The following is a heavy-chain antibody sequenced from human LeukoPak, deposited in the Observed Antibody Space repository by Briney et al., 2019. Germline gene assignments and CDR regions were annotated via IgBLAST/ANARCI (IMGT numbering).Heavy chain of an antibody. CDR2: IYHSGST. J-gene: IGHJ6*04. CDR3: ARDDVVRGVITYYYGMDV. V-gene: IGHV4-38-2*02. D-gene: IGHD3-10*01. CDR1: GYSISRGYY. Sequence: KPSETLSLTCAVSGYSISRGYYWGWIRQPPGKGLEWIGRIYHSGSTYYNPSLKSRVTISVDTSKNQFSLKLSSVTAADTAVYDCARDDVVRGVITYYYGMDVWGKGTTVTVSS.